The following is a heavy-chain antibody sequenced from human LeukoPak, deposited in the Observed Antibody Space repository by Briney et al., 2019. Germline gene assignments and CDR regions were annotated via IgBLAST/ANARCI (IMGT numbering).Heavy chain of an antibody. CDR1: GFTSSSYG. Sequence: GGSLRLSCAASGFTSSSYGMHWVRQAPGKGLEWVAVISYDGSNKYYADSVKGRFTISRDNSKNTLYLQMNSLRAEDTAVYYCARDVAYCGGDCYPDYYYYMDVWGKGTTVTVSS. CDR2: ISYDGSNK. J-gene: IGHJ6*03. D-gene: IGHD2-21*02. V-gene: IGHV3-30*03. CDR3: ARDVAYCGGDCYPDYYYYMDV.